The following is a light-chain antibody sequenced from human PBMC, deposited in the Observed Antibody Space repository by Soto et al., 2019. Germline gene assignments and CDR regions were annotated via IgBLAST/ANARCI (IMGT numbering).Light chain of an antibody. CDR3: QQYNNWPTIT. V-gene: IGKV3-15*01. J-gene: IGKJ4*01. CDR2: GAS. CDR1: QSVSSN. Sequence: DIVMTQSPATLSVSPGERATLSCRASQSVSSNLACYQQKPGQAPMLLIYGASTRATGIPARFSAGGSGTECTLTISSLQSEDFSVYDCQQYNNWPTITFGGGTKVEIK.